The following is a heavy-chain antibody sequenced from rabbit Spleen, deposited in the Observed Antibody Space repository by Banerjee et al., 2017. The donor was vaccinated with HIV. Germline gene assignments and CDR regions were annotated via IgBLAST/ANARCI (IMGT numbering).Heavy chain of an antibody. CDR3: ARGIAYGFSGDAYPPYAMDL. V-gene: IGHV1S40*01. CDR2: VAAGVSFTS. Sequence: QSLEESGGDLVKPGTSLTLTCTASGFSFSSGYMCWVRQPPGKGPEWIACVAAGVSFTSYYATWAKGRFTISKTSSTTMTLQMTSLTVADTATYFCARGIAYGFSGDAYPPYAMDLWGPGTLVTVS. J-gene: IGHJ3*01. D-gene: IGHD6-1*01. CDR1: GFSFSSGY.